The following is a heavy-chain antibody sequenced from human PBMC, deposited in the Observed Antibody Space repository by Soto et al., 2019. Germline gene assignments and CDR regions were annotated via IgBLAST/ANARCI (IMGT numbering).Heavy chain of an antibody. V-gene: IGHV3-30*19. CDR3: ARDNRYYYGSGTQAKYGMDV. D-gene: IGHD3-10*01. CDR1: GFTFSSYG. Sequence: WGSLRLSCAASGFTFSSYGMHWVRQAPGKGLEWVAVIWYDGSNKYYADSVKGRFTISRDNSKNTLYLQMNSLRAEDTAVYYCARDNRYYYGSGTQAKYGMDVWGQGTTVTVSS. CDR2: IWYDGSNK. J-gene: IGHJ6*02.